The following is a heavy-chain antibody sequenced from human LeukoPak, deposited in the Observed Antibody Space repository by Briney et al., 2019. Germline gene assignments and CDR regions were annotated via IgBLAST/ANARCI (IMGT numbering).Heavy chain of an antibody. CDR2: IIPILGIA. CDR1: GGTFSSYA. Sequence: GASVKVSCKASGGTFSSYAISWVRQAPGQGLEWMGRIIPILGIANYAQKFQGRVTITADKSTSTAYMELSSLRSEDTAVYYCARIYGSGSSWRGWGQGTLVTVSS. V-gene: IGHV1-69*04. J-gene: IGHJ4*02. CDR3: ARIYGSGSSWRG. D-gene: IGHD3-10*01.